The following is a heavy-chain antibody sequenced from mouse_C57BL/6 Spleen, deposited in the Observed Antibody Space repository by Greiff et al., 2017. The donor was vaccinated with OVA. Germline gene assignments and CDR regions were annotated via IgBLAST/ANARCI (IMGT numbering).Heavy chain of an antibody. CDR1: GFTFSDYG. J-gene: IGHJ4*01. V-gene: IGHV5-17*01. CDR3: ARNSRYAMDY. D-gene: IGHD1-1*01. CDR2: ISSGSSTI. Sequence: DVKLVESGGGLVKPGGSLKLSCAASGFTFSDYGMHWVRQAPEKGLEWVAYISSGSSTIYYADTVKGRFTISRDNAKNTLFLQMTSLRSEDTAMYYCARNSRYAMDYWGQGTSVTVSS.